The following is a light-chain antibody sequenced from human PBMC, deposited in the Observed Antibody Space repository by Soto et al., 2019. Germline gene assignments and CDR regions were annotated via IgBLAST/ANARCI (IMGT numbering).Light chain of an antibody. CDR2: DAS. V-gene: IGKV3D-11*01. J-gene: IGKJ2*01. CDR3: QQRSNWQYT. CDR1: QGVSSY. Sequence: EIVLTQSPATLSLSPGERATLSCRASQGVSSYLAWYQQKPGQAPRLLIYDASNRATGIPARFSGSGPGTDFTLPISSLEPEDFAVYYCQQRSNWQYTFGQGTKLEIK.